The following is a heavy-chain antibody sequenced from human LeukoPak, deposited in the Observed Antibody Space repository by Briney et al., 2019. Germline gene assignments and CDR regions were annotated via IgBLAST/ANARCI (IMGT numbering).Heavy chain of an antibody. Sequence: SETLSLTCTVSGYSISSGYYWGWIRQPPGKGLEWIGEINHSGSTNYNPSLKSRVTISVDTSKNQFSLKLSSVTAADTAVYYCARAIAAAGTDAFDIWGQGTMVTVSS. CDR3: ARAIAAAGTDAFDI. V-gene: IGHV4-38-2*02. CDR2: INHSGST. CDR1: GYSISSGYY. D-gene: IGHD6-13*01. J-gene: IGHJ3*02.